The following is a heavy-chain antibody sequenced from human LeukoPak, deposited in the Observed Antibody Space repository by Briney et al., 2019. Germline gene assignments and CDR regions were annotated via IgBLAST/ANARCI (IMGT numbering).Heavy chain of an antibody. V-gene: IGHV4-38-2*02. Sequence: SETLSLTCTVSGYSISSGYYWGWIRQPPGKGLAWVAYMYYSGSTYYNPSLKSRVTMSADTSKNQFSLKLSSVTAADTAVYYCARPYYYDSRIDPWGQGTLLTVSS. CDR2: MYYSGST. D-gene: IGHD3-22*01. CDR1: GYSISSGYY. J-gene: IGHJ5*02. CDR3: ARPYYYDSRIDP.